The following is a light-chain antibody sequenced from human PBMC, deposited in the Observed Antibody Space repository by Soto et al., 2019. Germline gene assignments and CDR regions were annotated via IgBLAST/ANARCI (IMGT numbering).Light chain of an antibody. CDR1: QSVSSN. V-gene: IGKV3-15*01. CDR2: GAS. CDR3: QQYNNWPWIT. Sequence: EIVMTQSPATLSLSPGERATLSCRASQSVSSNLAWYQQKPGQAPRLLIYGASTRATGIPARFSGSGSGTEFTLTISSLESEDFAVYYCQQYNNWPWITFGEGTRVEIK. J-gene: IGKJ5*01.